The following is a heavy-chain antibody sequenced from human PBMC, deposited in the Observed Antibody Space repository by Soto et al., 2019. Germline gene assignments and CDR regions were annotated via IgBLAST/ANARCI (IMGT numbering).Heavy chain of an antibody. J-gene: IGHJ6*02. Sequence: SVKVSCQASGFTFTSSAVQWVRQARGQRLEWIGWIVVGSGNTNYAQKFQERGTITRDMSTSTASMELRSMRCEDTAVFYCAASSGKESTIYYYYYGMDVWGQGTTVTVSS. D-gene: IGHD3-10*01. V-gene: IGHV1-58*01. CDR3: AASSGKESTIYYYYYGMDV. CDR1: GFTFTSSA. CDR2: IVVGSGNT.